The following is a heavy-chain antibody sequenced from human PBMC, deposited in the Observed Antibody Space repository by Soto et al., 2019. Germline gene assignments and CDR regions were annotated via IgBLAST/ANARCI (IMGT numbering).Heavy chain of an antibody. CDR1: GGTFSSYA. Sequence: ASVKVSCKASGGTFSSYAISWVRQAPGQGLEWMGGIIPIFGTANYAQKFQGRVTITADESTSTAYMELSSLRSEDTAVYYCARDCSSTSCYPPGTNYYYYGMDVWGQGTTVTVYS. CDR2: IIPIFGTA. D-gene: IGHD2-2*01. CDR3: ARDCSSTSCYPPGTNYYYYGMDV. V-gene: IGHV1-69*13. J-gene: IGHJ6*02.